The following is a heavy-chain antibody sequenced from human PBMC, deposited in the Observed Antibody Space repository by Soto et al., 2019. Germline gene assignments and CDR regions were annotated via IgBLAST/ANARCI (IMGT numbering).Heavy chain of an antibody. J-gene: IGHJ6*02. Sequence: ASVKVSCKASGYTFTSYGISWVRQAPGQGLEWMGWISAYNGNTNYAQKLQGRVTMTTDTSTSTAYMELRSLRSDDTAVYYCARASGGYCSSTSCYVAPVPGGMDVWGQGTTVTVSS. D-gene: IGHD2-2*01. V-gene: IGHV1-18*01. CDR3: ARASGGYCSSTSCYVAPVPGGMDV. CDR1: GYTFTSYG. CDR2: ISAYNGNT.